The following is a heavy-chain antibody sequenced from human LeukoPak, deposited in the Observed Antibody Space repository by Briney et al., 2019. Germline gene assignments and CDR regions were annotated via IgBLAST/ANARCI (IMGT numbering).Heavy chain of an antibody. CDR3: ARGAALPTVWFDP. V-gene: IGHV4-61*02. CDR2: IYTSGST. CDR1: GGSISSGSYY. J-gene: IGHJ5*02. D-gene: IGHD6-6*01. Sequence: SETLSLTCTVSGGSISSGSYYWSWIRQPAGKGLEWIGRIYTSGSTNYNPSLKSRVTTSVDTSKNQFSLKLSSVTAADTAVYYCARGAALPTVWFDPWGQGTLVTVSS.